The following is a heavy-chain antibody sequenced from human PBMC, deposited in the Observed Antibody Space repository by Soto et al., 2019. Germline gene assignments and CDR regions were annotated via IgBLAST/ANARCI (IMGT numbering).Heavy chain of an antibody. CDR3: ALIGYCRSTSCPFYYYGMDV. J-gene: IGHJ6*02. CDR2: FDPEDGET. Sequence: ASVKVSCKVSGYTLTELSMHWVRQAPGKGLEWMGGFDPEDGETIYAQKFQGRVTMTEDTSTDTAYMELSSLRSEDTAVYYCALIGYCRSTSCPFYYYGMDVWGPGTTVNLSS. CDR1: GYTLTELS. V-gene: IGHV1-24*01. D-gene: IGHD2-2*01.